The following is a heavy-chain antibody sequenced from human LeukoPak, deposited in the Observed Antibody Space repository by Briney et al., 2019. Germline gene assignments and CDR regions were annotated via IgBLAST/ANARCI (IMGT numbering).Heavy chain of an antibody. V-gene: IGHV4-38-2*02. CDR2: VYQSGTT. CDR3: ATGSMTTLDV. J-gene: IGHJ6*04. CDR1: GFSISSGHY. D-gene: IGHD2/OR15-2a*01. Sequence: SETLSLTCTVSGFSISSGHYWGWVRQPPGAGLEWIGSVYQSGTTYYNPSLKSRVTISVDTSKNQFSLKLSSVTAADTAVYYCATGSMTTLDVWGKGTTVTVSS.